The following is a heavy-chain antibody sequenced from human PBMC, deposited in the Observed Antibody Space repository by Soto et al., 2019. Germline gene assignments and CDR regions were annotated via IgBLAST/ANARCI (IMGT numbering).Heavy chain of an antibody. Sequence: QVQLVESGGGVVQPGRSLRLSCAASGFTFSSYGMHWVRQAPGKGLEWVAVISYDGSNKYYADSVKGRFTISRDNSKNALYLQMNSLRAEDTAVYYCAKGSAVAAGLDYWGQGTLVTVSS. CDR1: GFTFSSYG. J-gene: IGHJ4*02. CDR3: AKGSAVAAGLDY. D-gene: IGHD6-13*01. CDR2: ISYDGSNK. V-gene: IGHV3-30*18.